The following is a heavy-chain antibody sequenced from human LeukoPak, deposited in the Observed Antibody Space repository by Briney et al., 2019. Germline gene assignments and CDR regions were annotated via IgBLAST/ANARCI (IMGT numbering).Heavy chain of an antibody. CDR3: ARGNLPIVVVVAATRWFDY. J-gene: IGHJ4*02. Sequence: MPSETLSLTCAVYGGSFSGYYWSWIRQPPGKGLEWIWEINHSGSTNYNPSLKSRVTISVDTSKNQFSLKLSSVTDADTAVYYCARGNLPIVVVVAATRWFDYWGQGTLVTVSS. CDR1: GGSFSGYY. D-gene: IGHD2-15*01. V-gene: IGHV4-34*01. CDR2: INHSGST.